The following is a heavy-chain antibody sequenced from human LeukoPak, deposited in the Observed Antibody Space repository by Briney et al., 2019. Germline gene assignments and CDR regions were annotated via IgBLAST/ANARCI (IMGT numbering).Heavy chain of an antibody. V-gene: IGHV4-34*01. CDR1: GGSFSNYY. D-gene: IGHD3-10*01. J-gene: IGHJ5*02. CDR3: ARAGGSGSLSLDP. Sequence: SETLSLICAVYGGSFSNYYWTWIRQPPGKGLEWIGEINHSGSTNYNPSLKSRVTISVDTSKNQFSLKLSSVTAADTAVYYCARAGGSGSLSLDPWGQGTLVTVSS. CDR2: INHSGST.